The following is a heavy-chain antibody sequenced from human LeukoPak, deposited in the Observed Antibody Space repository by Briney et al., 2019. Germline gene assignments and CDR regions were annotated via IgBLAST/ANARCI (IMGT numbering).Heavy chain of an antibody. V-gene: IGHV4-34*01. Sequence: SETLSLTCAVYGGSFSGYYWSWIRQPPGKGLEWIGEIYHSGSTNYNPSLKSRVTISGATSKNQCSLKLSSVTAADTAVYYCARGPPRISTVTSPRDWYFDLWGRGTLVTVSS. CDR1: GGSFSGYY. CDR3: ARGPPRISTVTSPRDWYFDL. D-gene: IGHD4-17*01. J-gene: IGHJ2*01. CDR2: IYHSGST.